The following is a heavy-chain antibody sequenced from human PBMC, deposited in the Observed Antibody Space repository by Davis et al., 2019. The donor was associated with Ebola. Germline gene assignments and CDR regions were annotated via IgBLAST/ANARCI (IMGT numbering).Heavy chain of an antibody. CDR1: GFTFSSYG. Sequence: GESLKISCAASGFTFSSYGMHWVRQAPGKGLEWVAVISYDGSNKYYADSVKGRFTISRDNSKNTLYLQMNSLRAEDTAVYYCAKDWAARLLHYFDYWGQGTLVTVSS. J-gene: IGHJ4*02. D-gene: IGHD6-6*01. CDR3: AKDWAARLLHYFDY. V-gene: IGHV3-30*18. CDR2: ISYDGSNK.